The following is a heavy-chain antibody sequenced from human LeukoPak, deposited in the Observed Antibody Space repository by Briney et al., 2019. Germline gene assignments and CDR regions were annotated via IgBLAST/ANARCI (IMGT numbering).Heavy chain of an antibody. J-gene: IGHJ4*02. V-gene: IGHV3-23*01. D-gene: IGHD3-3*01. CDR1: GFTFSSYA. Sequence: GGSLRLSCAASGFTFSSYAMSWVRQAPGKGLEWVSGISGSGGSTYYADSVKGRFTISRDNSKNTLYLQMNSLRAEDTAVYYCAKGGDFWSGPQFDYWGQGTLVTVSS. CDR2: ISGSGGST. CDR3: AKGGDFWSGPQFDY.